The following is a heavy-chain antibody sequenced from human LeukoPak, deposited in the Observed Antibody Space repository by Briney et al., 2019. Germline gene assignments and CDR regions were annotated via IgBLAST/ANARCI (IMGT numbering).Heavy chain of an antibody. CDR1: GGSFSGYY. V-gene: IGHV4-34*01. D-gene: IGHD1-20*01. J-gene: IGHJ4*02. CDR2: INHSGST. Sequence: SETLSLTCAVYGGSFSGYYWSWTRQPPGKGLEWIGEINHSGSTNYNPSLKSRVTISVDTSKNQFSLKLSSVTAADTAVYYCAITGITGYWGQGTLVTVSS. CDR3: AITGITGY.